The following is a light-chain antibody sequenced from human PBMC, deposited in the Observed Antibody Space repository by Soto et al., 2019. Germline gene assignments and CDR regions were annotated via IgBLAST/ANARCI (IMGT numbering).Light chain of an antibody. CDR1: QSINDW. CDR3: QQFNSYPWT. V-gene: IGKV1-5*01. Sequence: DIQMTQSPSTLSASVGDRVTITCRASQSINDWLAWYQQKPGKAPKLLISDAFNLASGVPSSFSGSRSGTEFTLTISSLQPDYFATYYCQQFNSYPWTFGQGTRVEIK. J-gene: IGKJ1*01. CDR2: DAF.